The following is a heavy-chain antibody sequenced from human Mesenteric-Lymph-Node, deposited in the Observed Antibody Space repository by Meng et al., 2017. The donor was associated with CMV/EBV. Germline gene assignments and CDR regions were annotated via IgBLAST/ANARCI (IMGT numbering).Heavy chain of an antibody. CDR2: IQFGGSHK. D-gene: IGHD1-14*01. CDR1: GFTFSNSG. CDR3: VKDPELEY. V-gene: IGHV3-30*02. J-gene: IGHJ4*02. Sequence: GGSLRLSCAVSGFTFSNSGMHWVRQSPGKGLEWVSFIQFGGSHKFYTDSVKGRFTISRDDSRNTLFLEMNSLTPEDTAVYYCVKDPELEYWGQGTVVTVSS.